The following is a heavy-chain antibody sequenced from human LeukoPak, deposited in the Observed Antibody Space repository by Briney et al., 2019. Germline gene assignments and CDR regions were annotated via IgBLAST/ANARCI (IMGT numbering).Heavy chain of an antibody. V-gene: IGHV1-2*02. CDR3: ARDGEHVAAAGTNLDY. CDR2: INPNSGGT. Sequence: GASVKVSCKTSGYTFTSYGISWVRQAPGQGLEWMGWINPNSGGTNYAQKFQGRVTMTRDTSISTAYMELSRLRSDDTAVYYCARDGEHVAAAGTNLDYWGQGTLVTVSS. D-gene: IGHD6-13*01. CDR1: GYTFTSYG. J-gene: IGHJ4*02.